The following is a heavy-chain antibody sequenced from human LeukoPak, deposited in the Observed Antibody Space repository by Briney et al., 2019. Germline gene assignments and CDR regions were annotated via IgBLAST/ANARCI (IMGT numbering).Heavy chain of an antibody. CDR3: GKTTAGYSSGQKPAWPVDY. Sequence: PGGSLRLSCAASGFTFSSYWMSWVRQAPGKGLEWVANIKQDGSEKYYVDSVKGRFTISRDNAKNSLYLQINSLRAEDTAVYYCGKTTAGYSSGQKPAWPVDYWGQGTLVTVSS. V-gene: IGHV3-7*03. CDR2: IKQDGSEK. J-gene: IGHJ4*02. D-gene: IGHD5-18*01. CDR1: GFTFSSYW.